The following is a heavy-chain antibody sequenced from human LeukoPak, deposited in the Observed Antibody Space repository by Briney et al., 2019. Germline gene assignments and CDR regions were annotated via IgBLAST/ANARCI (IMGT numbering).Heavy chain of an antibody. D-gene: IGHD5-18*01. CDR3: ARSSGYSYGDFDY. J-gene: IGHJ4*02. Sequence: SQTLSLTCTVSGGSISSGSYYWSWIRQPAGKGLEWIGYTHHSGSTSYNPSLQSRITISLDTSNNQFSLKLNSVTAADTAVYYCARSSGYSYGDFDYWGQGTLVTVSS. CDR2: THHSGST. V-gene: IGHV4-61*09. CDR1: GGSISSGSYY.